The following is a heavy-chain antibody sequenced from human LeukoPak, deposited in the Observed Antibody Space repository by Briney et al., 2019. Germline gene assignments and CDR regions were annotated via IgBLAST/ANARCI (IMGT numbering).Heavy chain of an antibody. CDR2: ISGSGGST. CDR3: AKQILYGSGSYYNGGAFDI. D-gene: IGHD3-10*01. V-gene: IGHV3-23*01. CDR1: GFTFSSYA. Sequence: GSLRLSCAASGFTFSSYAMSWVRQAPGKGLEWVSAISGSGGSTYYAVSVKGRFTISRDNSKNSLYLQMNSLRAEDTAVYYCAKQILYGSGSYYNGGAFDIWGQGTMVTVSS. J-gene: IGHJ3*02.